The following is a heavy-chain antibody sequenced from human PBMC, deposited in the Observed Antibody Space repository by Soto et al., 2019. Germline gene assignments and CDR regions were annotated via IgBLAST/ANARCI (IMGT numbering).Heavy chain of an antibody. D-gene: IGHD6-13*01. J-gene: IGHJ4*02. Sequence: EVQPLESGGGLVQPGGSLRLSCAASGFTFSNYAMNWVRQAPGKGLEWVSVISGSGDSTYYADSVKGRFTISRDSSKNTLYLQMNSLRAEDTAVYYCARRSSSWYFDYWGQGTLVTVSS. CDR2: ISGSGDST. CDR1: GFTFSNYA. V-gene: IGHV3-23*01. CDR3: ARRSSSWYFDY.